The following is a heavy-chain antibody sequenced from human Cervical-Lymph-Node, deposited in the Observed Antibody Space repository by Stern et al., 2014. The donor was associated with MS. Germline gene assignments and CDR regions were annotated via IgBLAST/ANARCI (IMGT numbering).Heavy chain of an antibody. CDR2: VNPNSGGT. CDR3: AGLRGTWNYFPHDFDV. CDR1: GYTFTDYY. J-gene: IGHJ3*01. Sequence: VQLEESGTEVKKPGASVKVSCKASGYTFTDYYLHWVRQAPGQGLEWMGWVNPNSGGTNYAQKFQGRVTMTSDTSISTAYMDLSRLTSDDTAVYYCAGLRGTWNYFPHDFDVWGQGTMVTVSS. V-gene: IGHV1-2*02. D-gene: IGHD1-7*01.